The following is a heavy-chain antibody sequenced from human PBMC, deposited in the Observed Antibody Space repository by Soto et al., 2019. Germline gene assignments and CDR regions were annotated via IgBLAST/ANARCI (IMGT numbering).Heavy chain of an antibody. J-gene: IGHJ6*03. CDR1: GFTFSDYY. V-gene: IGHV3-11*01. Sequence: RLSCAACGFTFSDYYVSWIRQARGKGLEWVSYISSSGSTIYYADSVKGRFTISRDNAKNSLYLQMNSLRAEDTAVYYCARSFHGVGVAAPYYYKYMDVSGKGPTVTVSS. CDR3: ARSFHGVGVAAPYYYKYMDV. D-gene: IGHD2-15*01. CDR2: ISSSGSTI.